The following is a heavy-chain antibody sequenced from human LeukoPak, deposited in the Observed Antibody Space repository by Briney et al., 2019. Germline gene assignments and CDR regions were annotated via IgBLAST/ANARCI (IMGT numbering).Heavy chain of an antibody. CDR2: IYSGGST. CDR3: ARDSHSGSYYRLDY. V-gene: IGHV3-53*01. D-gene: IGHD1-26*01. CDR1: GFIVSSNY. J-gene: IGHJ4*02. Sequence: PGGSLRLSCAALGFIVSSNYMSWVRQAPGKGLECGSVIYSGGSTYYADSVRGRFTISRDNSKSTLYLQMNSLRAEDTAVYYCARDSHSGSYYRLDYWGQGTLVTVSS.